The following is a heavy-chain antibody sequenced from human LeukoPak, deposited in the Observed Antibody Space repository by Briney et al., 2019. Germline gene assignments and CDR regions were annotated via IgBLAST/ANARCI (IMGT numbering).Heavy chain of an antibody. Sequence: GGSLRLSCAASGFTFSSYAMSWVRQAPGKGLEWVSGISGGVYNTYYADSVKGRFTISRDNSKNSLYLQMNSLRAEDTAVYYCARQSSGRYSGPFDYWGLGTLVTVSS. CDR1: GFTFSSYA. CDR3: ARQSSGRYSGPFDY. J-gene: IGHJ4*02. V-gene: IGHV3-23*01. D-gene: IGHD1-26*01. CDR2: ISGGVYNT.